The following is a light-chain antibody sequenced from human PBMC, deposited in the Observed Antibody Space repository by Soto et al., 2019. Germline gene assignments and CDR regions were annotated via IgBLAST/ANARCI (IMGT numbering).Light chain of an antibody. CDR2: GNS. V-gene: IGLV1-40*01. CDR1: SSSIGAGYD. J-gene: IGLJ3*02. CDR3: GAWDSSLMGVV. Sequence: QSALTQPPSVSGAPGQRVTISCTGSSSSIGAGYDVHWYQQRPGTAPKLLIFGNSNRPSGVPDRFSGSKSGTSASLTITGLQTGDEADYYCGAWDSSLMGVVFGGGTKLTVL.